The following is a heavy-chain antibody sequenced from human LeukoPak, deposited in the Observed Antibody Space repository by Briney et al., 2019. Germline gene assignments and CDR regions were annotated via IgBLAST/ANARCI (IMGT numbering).Heavy chain of an antibody. CDR2: IKPDGGEK. D-gene: IGHD2-21*02. J-gene: IGHJ3*02. CDR3: ARGVWSSLNAFDI. CDR1: GFTFTTSW. V-gene: IGHV3-7*01. Sequence: TGGSLRLSCAASGFTFTTSWMSWVRQTPGKGLEWVANIKPDGGEKHYVDSVKGRFTISRDSARSSLYLQMSSLGVDDTALYYCARGVWSSLNAFDIWGQGTMVTVSS.